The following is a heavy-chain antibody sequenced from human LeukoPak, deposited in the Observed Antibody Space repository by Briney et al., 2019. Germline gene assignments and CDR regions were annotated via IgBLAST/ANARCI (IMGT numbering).Heavy chain of an antibody. CDR2: IYHSGST. J-gene: IGHJ4*02. V-gene: IGHV4-30-2*01. CDR3: ARGHKRDYDFWSGYYAGYYFDY. D-gene: IGHD3-3*01. Sequence: PSETLSLTCAVSGGSISSGGYSWRWIRQPPGKGLEWIGYIYHSGSTYYNPSLKSRVTISVDRSKNQFSLKLSSVTAADTAVYYCARGHKRDYDFWSGYYAGYYFDYWGQGTLVTVSS. CDR1: GGSISSGGYS.